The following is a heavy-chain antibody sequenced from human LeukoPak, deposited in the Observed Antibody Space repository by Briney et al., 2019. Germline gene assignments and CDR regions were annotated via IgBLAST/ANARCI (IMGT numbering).Heavy chain of an antibody. CDR2: IYHSGST. CDR3: ARVTPMATIVY. V-gene: IGHV4-38-2*02. Sequence: PSETLSLTCTVSGYSISSGYYWGWIRQPPGKGLEWIGSIYHSGSTYYNPSLKSRVTISVDTSKNQFSLKPSSVTAADTAVYYCARVTPMATIVYWGQGTLVTVSS. CDR1: GYSISSGYY. J-gene: IGHJ4*02. D-gene: IGHD5-24*01.